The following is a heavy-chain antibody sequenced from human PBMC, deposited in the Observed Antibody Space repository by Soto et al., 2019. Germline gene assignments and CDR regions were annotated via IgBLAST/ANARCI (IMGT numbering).Heavy chain of an antibody. V-gene: IGHV1-46*01. CDR2: INPTGGST. D-gene: IGHD6-6*01. CDR3: ARAYTTSCPGP. J-gene: IGHJ5*02. Sequence: ASVKVSCKASGYTFTNYYMHWVRQAPGQGLEWMGMINPTGGSTTYAQKFQGRVSMTRDTSTNTVYMELSGLRSEDTAVYYCARAYTTSCPGPWGQGTLVTVSS. CDR1: GYTFTNYY.